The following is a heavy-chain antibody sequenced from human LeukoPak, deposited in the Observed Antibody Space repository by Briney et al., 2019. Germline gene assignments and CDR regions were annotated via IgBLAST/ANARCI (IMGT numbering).Heavy chain of an antibody. D-gene: IGHD5-18*01. J-gene: IGHJ4*02. V-gene: IGHV7-4-1*02. Sequence: GASVKVSCKPSGYTFISYAMNWVRQAPGQGLEWMGWINTNTGNPTYAQGFTGRYVFSLDTSVSTAYLQISGLKADDTAVYYCGRDPKLGIRGYTYGYIDYWGQGTLVTVSS. CDR3: GRDPKLGIRGYTYGYIDY. CDR2: INTNTGNP. CDR1: GYTFISYA.